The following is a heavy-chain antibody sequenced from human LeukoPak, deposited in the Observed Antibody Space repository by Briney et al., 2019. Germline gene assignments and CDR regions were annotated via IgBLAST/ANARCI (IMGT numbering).Heavy chain of an antibody. J-gene: IGHJ5*02. D-gene: IGHD1-26*01. CDR2: IYYSGST. V-gene: IGHV4-59*01. CDR1: GGSISSYY. Sequence: SETLSLTCTVSGGSISSYYWSWIRQPPGKGLEWIGYIYYSGSTNYNPSLKSRVTISVDTSKNQFSLKLSSVTAADTAVYYCARAAKTWDWFDPWGQGTLVTVSS. CDR3: ARAAKTWDWFDP.